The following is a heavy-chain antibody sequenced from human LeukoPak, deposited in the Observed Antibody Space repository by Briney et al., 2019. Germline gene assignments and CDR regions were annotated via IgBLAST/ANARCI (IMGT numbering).Heavy chain of an antibody. D-gene: IGHD2-2*01. CDR2: IRYDGSNK. CDR1: GFTFSSYG. J-gene: IGHJ4*02. CDR3: AAPGVPAATYYFDY. V-gene: IGHV3-30*02. Sequence: GGSLRLSCAASGFTFSSYGMHWVRQAPGKGLEWVAFIRYDGSNKYYADSVKGRFTISRDNSKNTLYLQMNSLRAEDTAVYYCAAPGVPAATYYFDYWGQGTLVTVSS.